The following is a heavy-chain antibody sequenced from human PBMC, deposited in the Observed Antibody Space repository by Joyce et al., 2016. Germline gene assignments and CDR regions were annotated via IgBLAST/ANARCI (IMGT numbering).Heavy chain of an antibody. CDR1: GSTFSSSS. Sequence: QLVESGGGVVKAGGSLRLSCEASGSTFSSSSMGWFRQAPGKGLAWVAAISATSYYIFHAETVRGRFTVSRDNAKKTLYLQMNSLRAEDSAVFYCARGGISYYYAMDVWGQGTTVTVSS. D-gene: IGHD3-16*01. CDR2: ISATSYYI. J-gene: IGHJ6*02. V-gene: IGHV3-21*01. CDR3: ARGGISYYYAMDV.